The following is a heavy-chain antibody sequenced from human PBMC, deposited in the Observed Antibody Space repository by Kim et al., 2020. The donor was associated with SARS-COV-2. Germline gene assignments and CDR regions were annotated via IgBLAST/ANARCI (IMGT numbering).Heavy chain of an antibody. Sequence: GGSLRLSCAASGFTFSSYAMSWVRQAPGKGLEWVSAISGSGGSTYYADSVKGRFTISRDNSKNTLYLQMNSLRAEDTAVYYCAKAFYYDSSERAFDSWGQAAMLTVSS. J-gene: IGHJ3*02. D-gene: IGHD3-22*01. CDR1: GFTFSSYA. V-gene: IGHV3-23*01. CDR2: ISGSGGST. CDR3: AKAFYYDSSERAFDS.